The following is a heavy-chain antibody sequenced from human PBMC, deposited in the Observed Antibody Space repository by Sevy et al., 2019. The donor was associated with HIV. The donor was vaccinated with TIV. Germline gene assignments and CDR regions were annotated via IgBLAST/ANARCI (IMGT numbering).Heavy chain of an antibody. CDR1: GFALNSFA. Sequence: GGSLRLSCAASGFALNSFAMHWVRQTPDKGLEWLAVLSYDAADTYYADSVKGRFSISRDNSKNTLYLQMSSLRLEDTAVYYGATSGVPSNCQDHPRLYFDFWGQGTLVTVSS. CDR3: ATSGVPSNCQDHPRLYFDF. V-gene: IGHV3-30*07. D-gene: IGHD3-10*01. J-gene: IGHJ4*02. CDR2: LSYDAADT.